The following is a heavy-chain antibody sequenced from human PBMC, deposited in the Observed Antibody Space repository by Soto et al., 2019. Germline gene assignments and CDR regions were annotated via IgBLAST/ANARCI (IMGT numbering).Heavy chain of an antibody. CDR3: ARHQFRRRLDP. J-gene: IGHJ5*02. CDR1: GGSIGSSSYY. Sequence: SETLSLTCTVSGGSIGSSSYYWGWIRQPPGKGLEGIGSIYYSGSTYYNPSLKSRVPISVDTSKNQFSLKLSSVTAADTAVYYGARHQFRRRLDPWGQGTLVTVS. CDR2: IYYSGST. V-gene: IGHV4-39*01.